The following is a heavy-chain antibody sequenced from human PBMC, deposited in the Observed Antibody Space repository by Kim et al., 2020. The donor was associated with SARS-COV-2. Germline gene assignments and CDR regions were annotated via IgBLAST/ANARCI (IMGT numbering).Heavy chain of an antibody. CDR2: INPSGGST. CDR1: GYTFTSYY. J-gene: IGHJ4*02. V-gene: IGHV1-46*01. D-gene: IGHD2-15*01. CDR3: ARDTPPLLMGGSGDH. Sequence: ASVKVSCKASGYTFTSYYMHWVRQAPGQGLEWMGIINPSGGSTSYAQKFQGRVTMTRDTSTSTVYMELSSLRSEDTAVYYCARDTPPLLMGGSGDHWGQGTLVTVSS.